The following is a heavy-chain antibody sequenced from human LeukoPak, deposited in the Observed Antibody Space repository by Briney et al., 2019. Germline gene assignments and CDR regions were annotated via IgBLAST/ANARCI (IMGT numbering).Heavy chain of an antibody. D-gene: IGHD4-17*01. J-gene: IGHJ4*02. CDR3: TRDLLGFATTPLSD. V-gene: IGHV1-2*02. Sequence: PSVKVSCGASGCTFTSYYIHWVRQAPGHWLERNGWINPNRGDTNYAQKFQGRVTMTRDTSISTAFMELTRLTSDDTAVYYCTRDLLGFATTPLSDWGQGTLVTVSS. CDR2: INPNRGDT. CDR1: GCTFTSYY.